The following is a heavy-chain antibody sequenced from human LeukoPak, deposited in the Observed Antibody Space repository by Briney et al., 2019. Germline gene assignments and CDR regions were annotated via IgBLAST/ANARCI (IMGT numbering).Heavy chain of an antibody. J-gene: IGHJ4*02. D-gene: IGHD3-10*01. CDR2: ISGSGGST. CDR3: AKGILWFGESRYYFDY. Sequence: GGSLGLSCAASGFTFSSYAMSWVRQAPGKGLEWVSAISGSGGSTYYADSVKGRFTISRDNSKNTLYLQMNSLRAEDTAVYYCAKGILWFGESRYYFDYWGQGTLVTVSS. V-gene: IGHV3-23*01. CDR1: GFTFSSYA.